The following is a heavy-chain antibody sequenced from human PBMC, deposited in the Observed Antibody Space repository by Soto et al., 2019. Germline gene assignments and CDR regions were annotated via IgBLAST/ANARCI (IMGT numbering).Heavy chain of an antibody. V-gene: IGHV4-34*01. CDR3: ASTYGSSWSPDYYYGMDV. D-gene: IGHD6-13*01. J-gene: IGHJ6*02. Sequence: SETLSLTCAVYGGSFSGYYWSWIRQPPGRRLEWVGEINHSGSTNYTPSLKSRVTISVDTSKNQFTLKLSSVAAADTSVYYCASTYGSSWSPDYYYGMDVWGQGTTVTVSS. CDR2: INHSGST. CDR1: GGSFSGYY.